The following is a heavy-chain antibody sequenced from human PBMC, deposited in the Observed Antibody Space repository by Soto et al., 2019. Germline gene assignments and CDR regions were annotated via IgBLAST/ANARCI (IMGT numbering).Heavy chain of an antibody. CDR3: ARPTTVTNVDSELV. Sequence: PXEFVKISCKGAGYSFTSYWIGWVRQIPGKGLEWMGIIYPGDSDTRYSPSFQGQVTISADKSISTAYLQWSSLKASDTAMYYCARPTTVTNVDSELVWGQGTMVTVSS. V-gene: IGHV5-51*01. CDR2: IYPGDSDT. CDR1: GYSFTSYW. D-gene: IGHD4-17*01. J-gene: IGHJ3*01.